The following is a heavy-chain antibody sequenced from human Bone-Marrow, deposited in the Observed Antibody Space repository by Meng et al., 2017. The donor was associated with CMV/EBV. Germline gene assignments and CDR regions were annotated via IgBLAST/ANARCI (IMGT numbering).Heavy chain of an antibody. CDR2: ISYDGSNK. V-gene: IGHV3-30-3*01. CDR1: GFTFSSYA. J-gene: IGHJ4*02. Sequence: GESLKISCAASGFTFSSYAMHWVRQAPGKGLEWVAVISYDGSNKYHADSVKGRFTISRDNSKNTLYLQMNSLRAEDTAVYYCARAYAPFGVVITPGYWGQGTRVTGSS. CDR3: ARAYAPFGVVITPGY. D-gene: IGHD3-3*01.